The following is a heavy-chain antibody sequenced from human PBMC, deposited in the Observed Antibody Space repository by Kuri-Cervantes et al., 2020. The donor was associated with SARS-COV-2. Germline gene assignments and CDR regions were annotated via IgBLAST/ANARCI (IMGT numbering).Heavy chain of an antibody. CDR1: GFTFSSYA. D-gene: IGHD4-23*01. CDR2: ISYDGSNK. Sequence: GESLKISCAASGFTFSSYAMHWVRQAPGKGLEWVAVISYDGSNKYYADSVKDRFTISRDNSKNTLYLQMNSLRAEDTAVYYCARDLFGGGGYYYGMDVWGQGTTVTVSS. CDR3: ARDLFGGGGYYYGMDV. J-gene: IGHJ6*02. V-gene: IGHV3-30-3*01.